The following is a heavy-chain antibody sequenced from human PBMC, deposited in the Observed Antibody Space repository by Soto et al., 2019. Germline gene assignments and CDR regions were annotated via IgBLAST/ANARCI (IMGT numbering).Heavy chain of an antibody. V-gene: IGHV1-69*01. CDR1: GGTFSSFA. Sequence: SVKGSCKASGGTFSSFAISWVRQAPVQGLEWMGGIIPIFGTANYAQKFQGRVTITADESTSTAYMELSSMRSEDTAVYYCARARESLTGYTYNWFDPWGQGTLVTVSS. J-gene: IGHJ5*02. CDR2: IIPIFGTA. CDR3: ARARESLTGYTYNWFDP. D-gene: IGHD3-9*01.